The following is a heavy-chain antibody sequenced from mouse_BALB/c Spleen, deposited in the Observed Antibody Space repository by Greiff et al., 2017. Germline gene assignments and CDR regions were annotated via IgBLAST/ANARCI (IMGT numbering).Heavy chain of an antibody. CDR1: GFTFSDYY. J-gene: IGHJ2*01. V-gene: IGHV5-4*02. D-gene: IGHD3-3*01. CDR3: AREGTGEVGYFDY. Sequence: EVMLVESGGGLVKPGGSLKLSCAASGFTFSDYYMYWVRQTPEKRLEWVATISDGGSYTYYPDSVKGRFTISRDNAKNNLYLQMSSLKSEDTAMYYCAREGTGEVGYFDYWGQGTTLTVSS. CDR2: ISDGGSYT.